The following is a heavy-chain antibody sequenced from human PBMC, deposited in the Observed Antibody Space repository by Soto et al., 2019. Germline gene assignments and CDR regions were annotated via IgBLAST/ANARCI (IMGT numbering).Heavy chain of an antibody. J-gene: IGHJ6*02. D-gene: IGHD1-20*01. CDR3: AREVTGTPEGRYYYYGMDV. Sequence: SETLSLTCTVSGGSISSGDYYWSWIRQPPGKGLEWIGYIYYSGSTYYNPSLKSRVTISVDTSKNQFSLKLSSVTAADTAVYYCAREVTGTPEGRYYYYGMDVWGQGTTVTFSS. CDR2: IYYSGST. CDR1: GGSISSGDYY. V-gene: IGHV4-30-4*01.